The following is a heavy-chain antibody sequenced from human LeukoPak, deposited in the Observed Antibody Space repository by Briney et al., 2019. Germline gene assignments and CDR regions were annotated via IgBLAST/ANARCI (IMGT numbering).Heavy chain of an antibody. CDR3: AKDRHNKYQLPRHYYYYGMDV. CDR1: GFTFSSYG. CDR2: ISYDGSNK. Sequence: GGSLRLSCAASGFTFSSYGMHWVRQAPGKGLEWAAVISYDGSNKYYADSVKGRFTISRDNSKNTLYLQMNSLRAEDTAVYYCAKDRHNKYQLPRHYYYYGMDVWGQGTTVTVSS. V-gene: IGHV3-30*18. D-gene: IGHD2-2*01. J-gene: IGHJ6*02.